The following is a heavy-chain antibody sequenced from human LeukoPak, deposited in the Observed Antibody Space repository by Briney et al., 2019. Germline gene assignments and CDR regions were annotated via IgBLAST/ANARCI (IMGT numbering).Heavy chain of an antibody. CDR3: AREPEGFYY. CDR2: IYPRDGST. J-gene: IGHJ4*02. Sequence: ASVKVSCKASGYTFTSNYIHWVRQAPGQGLEWMGMIYPRDGSTSYAQKFQGRVTVTRDTSTSTVHMELSGLRSEDTAVYYCAREPEGFYYLGPGTLVTVSS. D-gene: IGHD2-2*01. V-gene: IGHV1-46*01. CDR1: GYTFTSNY.